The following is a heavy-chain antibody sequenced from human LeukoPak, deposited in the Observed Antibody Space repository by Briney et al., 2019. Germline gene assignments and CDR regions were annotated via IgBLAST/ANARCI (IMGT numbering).Heavy chain of an antibody. D-gene: IGHD2-21*01. J-gene: IGHJ4*02. CDR1: GYNFTNFE. CDR3: ATHLIVATML. V-gene: IGHV1-8*01. CDR2: MNPNTGAA. Sequence: GASVKVSCKASGYNFTNFEINWVRLTTGQGLEWVGWMNPNTGAAGYAQKFQGRVTMTRDTSSTTAYLDLTSLRSDDTAIYFCATHLIVATMLWGQGTLVTVSS.